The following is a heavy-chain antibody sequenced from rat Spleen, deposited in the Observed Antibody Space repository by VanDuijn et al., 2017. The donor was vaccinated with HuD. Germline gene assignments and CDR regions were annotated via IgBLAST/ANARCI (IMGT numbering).Heavy chain of an antibody. CDR1: GFTFSNYY. CDR2: IGYEDSIT. CDR3: ARDEQLYFLGVMDA. V-gene: IGHV5-22*01. D-gene: IGHD1-2*01. Sequence: EVQLVESGGGLVQPGRSMKLSCAASGFTFSNYYMAWVRQAPKKGLEWVASIGYEDSITYYGDSVKGRFTISRDNAKSTLYLQMDSLRSEDTATYYCARDEQLYFLGVMDAWGQGASVTVSS. J-gene: IGHJ4*01.